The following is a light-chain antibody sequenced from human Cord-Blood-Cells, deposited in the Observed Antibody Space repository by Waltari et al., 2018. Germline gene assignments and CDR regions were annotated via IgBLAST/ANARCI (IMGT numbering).Light chain of an antibody. Sequence: DIVMTQPPDSLAVSLGERATINCKSSRSVLYSSNNKNYLAWYQQKPGPPPKLLIYWASTRESGVPDRFSGSGSGTDFTLTISSLQAEDVAVYYCQQYYSTPPTFGQGTKVEIK. J-gene: IGKJ1*01. CDR2: WAS. V-gene: IGKV4-1*01. CDR3: QQYYSTPPT. CDR1: RSVLYSSNNKNY.